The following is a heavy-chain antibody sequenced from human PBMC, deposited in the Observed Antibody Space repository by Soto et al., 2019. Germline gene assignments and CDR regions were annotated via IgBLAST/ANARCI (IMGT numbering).Heavy chain of an antibody. CDR3: TTGEVVVTTNWFDP. Sequence: EVPLVESGGGLVKPGGSLRLSCAASGFTFSNAWMSWVRQAPGKGLEWVGRIKSKTDGGTTDYAAPVKGRFTISRDDSKNTLYLQMNSLKTEHTAVYYCTTGEVVVTTNWFDPWGQGTLVTVSS. V-gene: IGHV3-15*01. CDR1: GFTFSNAW. CDR2: IKSKTDGGTT. J-gene: IGHJ5*02. D-gene: IGHD3-22*01.